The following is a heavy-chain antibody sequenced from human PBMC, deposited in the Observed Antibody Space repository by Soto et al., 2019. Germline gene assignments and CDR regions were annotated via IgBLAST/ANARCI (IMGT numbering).Heavy chain of an antibody. CDR2: ISGGGTST. Sequence: EVQLLESGGGLVQPGGSLRLSCAASGFTFSSFAMTWVRQAPGTGLEWVSVISGGGTSTYYAGSVKGRFTISRDNSRNTLSLQMNSLRAEDTAIYYCAKGVSGSYDFYRFDPWGQGTLVTVSS. V-gene: IGHV3-23*01. CDR1: GFTFSSFA. D-gene: IGHD1-26*01. CDR3: AKGVSGSYDFYRFDP. J-gene: IGHJ5*02.